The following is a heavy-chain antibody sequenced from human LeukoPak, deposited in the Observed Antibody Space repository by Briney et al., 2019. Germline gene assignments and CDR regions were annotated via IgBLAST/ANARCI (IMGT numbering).Heavy chain of an antibody. V-gene: IGHV4-30-4*01. J-gene: IGHJ4*02. CDR1: GGSISSGDYC. Sequence: SQTLSLTCTVSGGSISSGDYCWSWIRQPPGKGLEWIGYIYYSGSTYYNPSLKSRVTISVETSKNQFSLKLSSVTAADTAVYYCARVGFGELLIDYWGQGTLVTVSS. CDR3: ARVGFGELLIDY. CDR2: IYYSGST. D-gene: IGHD3-10*01.